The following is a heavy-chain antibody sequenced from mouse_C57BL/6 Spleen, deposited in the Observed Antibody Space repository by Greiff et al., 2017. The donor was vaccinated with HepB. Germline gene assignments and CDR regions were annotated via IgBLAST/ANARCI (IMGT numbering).Heavy chain of an antibody. J-gene: IGHJ4*01. V-gene: IGHV1-69*01. CDR3: ASKGYGSSSYYYAMDY. Sequence: QVQLQQPGAELVMPGASVKLSCKASGYTFTSYWMHWVKQRPGQGLEWIGEIYPSDSYTNYNQKFKGKSTLTVDKSSSTAYMQLSSLTSEDSAVYYCASKGYGSSSYYYAMDYWGQGTSVTVSS. CDR1: GYTFTSYW. CDR2: IYPSDSYT. D-gene: IGHD1-1*01.